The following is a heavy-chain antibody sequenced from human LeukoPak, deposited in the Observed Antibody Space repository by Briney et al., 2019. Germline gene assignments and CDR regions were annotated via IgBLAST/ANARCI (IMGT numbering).Heavy chain of an antibody. Sequence: PGRSLRLSCEASGFTFSTYPMHWVRQAPGKGLQWVAAISYDGSNKHYADSVKGRFTISRDNSKNTLYMQMNSLRAEDTAVYYCARGHWFDPWGQGTLVTVSS. CDR2: ISYDGSNK. V-gene: IGHV3-30*04. CDR3: ARGHWFDP. J-gene: IGHJ5*02. CDR1: GFTFSTYP.